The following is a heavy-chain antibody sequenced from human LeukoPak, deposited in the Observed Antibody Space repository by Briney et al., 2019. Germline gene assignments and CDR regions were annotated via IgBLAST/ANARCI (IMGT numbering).Heavy chain of an antibody. Sequence: GGSLRLSCAASGFTFSSYAMSWVRQAPGKGLEWVSAISGSGGSTYYANSVKGRFTISRDNSKNTLYLQMNSLRAEDTAVYYCAKDSLITMIAGAFDIWGQGTMVTVSS. CDR3: AKDSLITMIAGAFDI. D-gene: IGHD3-22*01. CDR2: ISGSGGST. J-gene: IGHJ3*02. V-gene: IGHV3-23*01. CDR1: GFTFSSYA.